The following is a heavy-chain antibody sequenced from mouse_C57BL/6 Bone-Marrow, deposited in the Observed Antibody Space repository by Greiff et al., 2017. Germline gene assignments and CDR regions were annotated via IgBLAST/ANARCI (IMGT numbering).Heavy chain of an antibody. J-gene: IGHJ2*01. V-gene: IGHV1-50*01. CDR1: GYTFTSYW. CDR3: ARTGITTVVAAYYFDY. D-gene: IGHD1-1*01. Sequence: QVQLQQPGAELVKPGASVKLSCKASGYTFTSYWMQWVKQRPGQGLEWIGEIDPSDSYTNYNQKFKGKATLTVDTSSSTAYMQLSSLTSEDSAVYYCARTGITTVVAAYYFDYGGQGTTLTVSS. CDR2: IDPSDSYT.